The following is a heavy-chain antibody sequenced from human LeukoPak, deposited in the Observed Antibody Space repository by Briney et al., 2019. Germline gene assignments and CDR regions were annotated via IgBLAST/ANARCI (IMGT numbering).Heavy chain of an antibody. V-gene: IGHV3-53*01. J-gene: IGHJ5*02. CDR2: IYSGGST. CDR3: ARAYGSGSYNWFDP. Sequence: GGSLRLSCAASGFTVSSNYMSWVRQAPGKGLEWVSVIYSGGSTYYADSVKGRFTISRDSSKNTLYLQMNSLRAEDTAVYYCARAYGSGSYNWFDPWGQGTLVTVSS. CDR1: GFTVSSNY. D-gene: IGHD3-10*01.